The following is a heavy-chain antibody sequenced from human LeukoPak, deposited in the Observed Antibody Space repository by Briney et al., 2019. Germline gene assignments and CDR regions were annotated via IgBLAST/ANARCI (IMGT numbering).Heavy chain of an antibody. CDR3: ARPYSSSWAYFDY. CDR1: GGSISSSSYY. J-gene: IGHJ4*02. V-gene: IGHV4-39*07. D-gene: IGHD6-13*01. CDR2: IYYSGST. Sequence: SETLSLTCTVSGGSISSSSYYWGWIRQPPGKGLEWIGSIYYSGSTYYNPSLKSRVTISVDTSKNQFSLKLISVTAADTAVYYCARPYSSSWAYFDYWGQGTLVTVSS.